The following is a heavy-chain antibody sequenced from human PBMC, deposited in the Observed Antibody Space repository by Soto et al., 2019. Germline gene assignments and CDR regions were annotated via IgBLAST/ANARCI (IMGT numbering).Heavy chain of an antibody. CDR3: ARVMVRGILGYYGMDV. J-gene: IGHJ6*04. Sequence: SENLSLTCTVSGGSISSSNYYWGWICQPPGKGLEWIGSIYYSGSTYYNPSLKSRVTISVDTSKNQFSLKLSSVTAADTAVYYCARVMVRGILGYYGMDVWGKGTTVTVS. D-gene: IGHD3-10*01. CDR2: IYYSGST. V-gene: IGHV4-39*01. CDR1: GGSISSSNYY.